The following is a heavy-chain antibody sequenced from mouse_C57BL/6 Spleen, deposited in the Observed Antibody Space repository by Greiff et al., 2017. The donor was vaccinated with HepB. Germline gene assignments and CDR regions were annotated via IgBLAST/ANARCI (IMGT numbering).Heavy chain of an antibody. J-gene: IGHJ2*01. V-gene: IGHV1-80*01. Sequence: VHLVESGAELVKPGASVKISCKASGYAFSSYWMNWVKQRPGKGLEWIGQIYPGDGDTNYNGKFKGKATLTADKSSSTAYMQLSSLTSEDSAVYFCARSGLRYVYFDYWGQGTTLTVSS. CDR3: ARSGLRYVYFDY. CDR2: IYPGDGDT. CDR1: GYAFSSYW. D-gene: IGHD1-1*01.